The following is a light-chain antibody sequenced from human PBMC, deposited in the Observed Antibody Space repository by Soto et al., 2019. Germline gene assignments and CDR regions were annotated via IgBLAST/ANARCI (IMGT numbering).Light chain of an antibody. CDR3: AAWDDSPVV. V-gene: IGLV1-47*01. Sequence: QSVLTQPPSVSGTPGQRVTISCSGSSSNIGSNYVYWYQQLPGTAPKLPIYRNNQRPSGVPDRFSGSKSGTSASLAISGLRSEDEADYYCAAWDDSPVVFGGGTKVTVL. J-gene: IGLJ2*01. CDR1: SSNIGSNY. CDR2: RNN.